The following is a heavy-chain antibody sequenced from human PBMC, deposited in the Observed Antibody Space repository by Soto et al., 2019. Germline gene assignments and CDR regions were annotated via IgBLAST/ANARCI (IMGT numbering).Heavy chain of an antibody. D-gene: IGHD6-13*01. J-gene: IGHJ4*02. V-gene: IGHV4-59*01. CDR1: GGSISSYY. Sequence: SETLSLTCTVSGGSISSYYWSWIRQPPGKGLEWIGYIYYSGSTNHNPSLKSRVTISVDTSKNQFSLKLSSVTAADTAVYYCARGYSSSWYSDYWGQGTLVTVS. CDR2: IYYSGST. CDR3: ARGYSSSWYSDY.